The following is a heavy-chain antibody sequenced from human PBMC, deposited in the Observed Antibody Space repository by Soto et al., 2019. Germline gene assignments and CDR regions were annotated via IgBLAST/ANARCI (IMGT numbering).Heavy chain of an antibody. CDR2: IIPIFGTT. D-gene: IGHD3-22*01. CDR1: GGTFSTYA. Sequence: GASVKVSCKASGGTFSTYAISWVRQAPGQGLEWMGGIIPIFGTTKYAQRFQDRVTITADESTSTTYMELNSLRSEDTAVYYCASRYDSSDYWGQGTLVTVSS. CDR3: ASRYDSSDY. J-gene: IGHJ4*02. V-gene: IGHV1-69*13.